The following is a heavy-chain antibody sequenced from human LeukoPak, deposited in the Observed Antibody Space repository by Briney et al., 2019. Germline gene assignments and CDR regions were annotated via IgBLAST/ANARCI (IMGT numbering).Heavy chain of an antibody. Sequence: PGGSLRLSCAASGFTFSGSAMHWVCHASGKGVEWVGRIISKANSSATAYAASVKGRFTIFRDDSKNTAYLQMNSLKTEDTAVYYCTRLGSSGWYNWFDPWGQGTLVTVSS. CDR1: GFTFSGSA. CDR2: IISKANSSAT. CDR3: TRLGSSGWYNWFDP. J-gene: IGHJ5*02. V-gene: IGHV3-73*01. D-gene: IGHD6-19*01.